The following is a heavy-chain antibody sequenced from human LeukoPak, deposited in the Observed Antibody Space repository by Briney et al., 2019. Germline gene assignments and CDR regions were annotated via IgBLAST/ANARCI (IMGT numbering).Heavy chain of an antibody. CDR3: AREWIQPMDV. Sequence: GGSLRLSCTASGFTFGDYAMSWVRQAPGKGLEWVSYISSSSSTIYYADSVKGRFTISRDNAKNSLYLQMNSLRAEDTAVYYCAREWIQPMDVWGKGTTVTVSS. D-gene: IGHD5-18*01. CDR2: ISSSSSTI. V-gene: IGHV3-48*01. CDR1: GFTFGDYA. J-gene: IGHJ6*03.